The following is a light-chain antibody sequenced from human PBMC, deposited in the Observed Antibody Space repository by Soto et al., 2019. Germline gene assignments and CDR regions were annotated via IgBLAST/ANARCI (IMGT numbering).Light chain of an antibody. Sequence: IVMPQCPATLSASPGERATLFCRASQSVRSNLAWYQQKPGQAPRLLIYGASARATGIPARFSGSGSGTEFTLTISSLQSEDFAVYYCQQYNNWPRTFGQGTKVDIK. CDR1: QSVRSN. CDR3: QQYNNWPRT. J-gene: IGKJ1*01. V-gene: IGKV3-15*01. CDR2: GAS.